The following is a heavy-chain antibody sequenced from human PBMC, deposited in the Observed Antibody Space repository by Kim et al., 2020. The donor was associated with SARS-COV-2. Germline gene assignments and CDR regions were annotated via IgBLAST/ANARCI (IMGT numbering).Heavy chain of an antibody. V-gene: IGHV3-20*01. J-gene: IGHJ5*02. CDR3: ARTLYDSSGDNWFDP. CDR2: INWNGGST. D-gene: IGHD3-22*01. CDR1: GFTFDDYG. Sequence: GGSLRLSCAASGFTFDDYGMSWVRQAPGKGLEWVSGINWNGGSTGYADSVKGRFTISRDNAKNSLYLQMNSLRAEDTALYHCARTLYDSSGDNWFDPWGQGTLVTVSS.